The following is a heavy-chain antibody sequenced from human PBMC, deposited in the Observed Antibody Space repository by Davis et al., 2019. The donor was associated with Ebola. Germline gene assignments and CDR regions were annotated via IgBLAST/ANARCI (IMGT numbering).Heavy chain of an antibody. J-gene: IGHJ2*01. CDR3: VRRHYFDSSGYYWYFDV. V-gene: IGHV3-23*01. CDR1: GFTFSSYW. D-gene: IGHD3-22*01. Sequence: GGSLRLSCAASGFTFSSYWMSWFRQAPGKGLEWVSAISGSGGSTYYADSVKGRFTISRDNSKNTLYLQMNSLRTEDTAVYYCVRRHYFDSSGYYWYFDVWGRGTLVTVSS. CDR2: ISGSGGST.